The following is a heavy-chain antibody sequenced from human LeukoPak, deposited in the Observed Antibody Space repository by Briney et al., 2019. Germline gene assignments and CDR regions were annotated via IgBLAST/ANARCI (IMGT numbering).Heavy chain of an antibody. CDR3: EKGGGGSGWFRGYFDY. CDR2: ISYDGSNK. J-gene: IGHJ4*02. CDR1: GFTFSSYG. Sequence: GGSLRLSCAASGFTFSSYGMHWVRQAPGKGLEWVAVISYDGSNKYYADSVKGRFTISRDNSKNTLYLQMNSLRAEDTAVYYCEKGGGGSGWFRGYFDYWGQGTLVTVSS. D-gene: IGHD6-19*01. V-gene: IGHV3-30*18.